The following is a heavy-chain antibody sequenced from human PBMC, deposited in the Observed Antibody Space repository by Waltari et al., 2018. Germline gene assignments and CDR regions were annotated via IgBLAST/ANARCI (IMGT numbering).Heavy chain of an antibody. V-gene: IGHV1-8*01. CDR1: GYTFTSYD. J-gene: IGHJ4*02. D-gene: IGHD6-6*01. CDR2: INPNTGNT. CDR3: ARRTRGIAARFDY. Sequence: QVQLVQSGAEVKKPGASVKVYCKASGYTFTSYDINWVRQATGQGLEWMGWINPNTGNTGYAQNFPVRVTMTRNTSISTAYMELSSLRSEDTAVYYCARRTRGIAARFDYWGQGTLVTVSS.